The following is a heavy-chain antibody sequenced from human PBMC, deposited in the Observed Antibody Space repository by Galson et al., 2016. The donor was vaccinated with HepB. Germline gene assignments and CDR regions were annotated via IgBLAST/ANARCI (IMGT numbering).Heavy chain of an antibody. V-gene: IGHV4-59*01. Sequence: SETLSLTCTVSGGSLSSFYWSWIRQPPGKELEWIGYISYSGTTNYNPSLQSRVSISIDTSQNQFSLKLSSVTAADSAVYYCTRGAKSVVGAADSWGRGTLVIVSS. CDR1: GGSLSSFY. CDR3: TRGAKSVVGAADS. J-gene: IGHJ4*02. D-gene: IGHD2-21*01. CDR2: ISYSGTT.